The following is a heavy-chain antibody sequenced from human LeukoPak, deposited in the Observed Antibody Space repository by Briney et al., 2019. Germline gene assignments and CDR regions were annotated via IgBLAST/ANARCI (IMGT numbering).Heavy chain of an antibody. CDR1: GFTFKTYT. V-gene: IGHV3-21*01. Sequence: PGGSLRLSCAASGFTFKTYTMHWVRQAPGMGLEWVSSISSSSSYIFYADSVKGRFTISRDNTKNSLYLQMSSLRAEDAAVYYCSRGGGYQLYYAMDVWGQGTPVPVSS. CDR2: ISSSSSYI. D-gene: IGHD3-16*01. CDR3: SRGGGYQLYYAMDV. J-gene: IGHJ6*01.